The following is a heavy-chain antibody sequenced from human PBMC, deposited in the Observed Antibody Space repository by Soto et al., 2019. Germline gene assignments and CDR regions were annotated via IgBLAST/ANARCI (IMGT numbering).Heavy chain of an antibody. V-gene: IGHV3-74*01. Sequence: GGSLRLSCAASGFTFSNPWMHWVRQVSGKGLEWVSRINADGTSTSYADPVKGRFTISRDNAKNTLYLHVNSLRAEDTAVYYCVKVLARGVGVPRFYFDSWGQGALVTVSS. CDR3: VKVLARGVGVPRFYFDS. CDR2: INADGTST. J-gene: IGHJ4*02. CDR1: GFTFSNPW. D-gene: IGHD2-2*01.